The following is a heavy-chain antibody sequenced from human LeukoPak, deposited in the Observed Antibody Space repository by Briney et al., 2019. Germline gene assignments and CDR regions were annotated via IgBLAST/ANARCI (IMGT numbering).Heavy chain of an antibody. CDR2: INHSGST. J-gene: IGHJ4*02. CDR3: ARVVRYFDWLLPEYYFDY. Sequence: SETLSLTCAVYGGSFSGYYWSWIRQPPGKGLEWIGEINHSGSTNYNPSLKSRVTISVDTSKNQFSLKLSSVTAADTAVYYCARVVRYFDWLLPEYYFDYWGQGTLVTVSS. CDR1: GGSFSGYY. V-gene: IGHV4-34*01. D-gene: IGHD3-9*01.